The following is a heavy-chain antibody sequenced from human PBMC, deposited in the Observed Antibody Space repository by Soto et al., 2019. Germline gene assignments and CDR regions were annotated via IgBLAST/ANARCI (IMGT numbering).Heavy chain of an antibody. Sequence: QVQLQESGPGLVKPSETLSLTCTVSGGSISSYYWSWIRQPAGKGLEWIGRIYTSGSTNYNPSLKSRVTMSVDTSKNQFSLKLSSVTAADTAVYYCARTRHAYPLYNWFDPWGQGTLVTVSS. D-gene: IGHD2-2*01. CDR3: ARTRHAYPLYNWFDP. J-gene: IGHJ5*02. CDR1: GGSISSYY. CDR2: IYTSGST. V-gene: IGHV4-4*07.